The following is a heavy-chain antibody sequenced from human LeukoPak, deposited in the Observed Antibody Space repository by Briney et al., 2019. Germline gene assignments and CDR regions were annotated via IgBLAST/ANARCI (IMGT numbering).Heavy chain of an antibody. V-gene: IGHV4-34*01. CDR3: ARDSRVAGAGNYYSYYYMDV. CDR2: VNHSGGS. CDR1: GGSFSGYY. Sequence: SETLSLTCAVYGGSFSGYYWSWIRQPPAKGLEWIGGVNHSGGSKYNPSHKSRVTISVDTAKNQLSPKLSSVTAADTAVYYCARDSRVAGAGNYYSYYYMDVWGKGTTVTISS. J-gene: IGHJ6*03. D-gene: IGHD6-13*01.